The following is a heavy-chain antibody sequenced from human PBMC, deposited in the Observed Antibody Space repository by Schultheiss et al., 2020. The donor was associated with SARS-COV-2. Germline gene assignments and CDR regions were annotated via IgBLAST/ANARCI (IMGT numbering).Heavy chain of an antibody. D-gene: IGHD3-16*02. CDR1: GFTFDDYA. J-gene: IGHJ6*02. CDR3: ARDRKVGDYIWGSYRPPYYGMDV. Sequence: GGSLRLSCAASGFTFDDYAMHWVRQAPGKGLEWVSRINSDGSSTSYADSVKGRFTISRDNAKNTLYLQMNSLRAEDTAVYYCARDRKVGDYIWGSYRPPYYGMDVWGQGTTVTVSS. CDR2: INSDGSST. V-gene: IGHV3-74*01.